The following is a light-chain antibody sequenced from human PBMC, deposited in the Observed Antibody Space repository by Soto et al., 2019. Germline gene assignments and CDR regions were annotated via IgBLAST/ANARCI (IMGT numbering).Light chain of an antibody. Sequence: EIVVTQSPATLSVSPGERATLSCRASQSLRSSLAWYQQKPGQAPRLLISGVSNRATGTPDRFSGSGSGTDFTLTISSLEPEDFAVFYCHQYGISPPTFGPGTKVDIK. CDR2: GVS. J-gene: IGKJ1*01. CDR1: QSLRSS. CDR3: HQYGISPPT. V-gene: IGKV3-20*01.